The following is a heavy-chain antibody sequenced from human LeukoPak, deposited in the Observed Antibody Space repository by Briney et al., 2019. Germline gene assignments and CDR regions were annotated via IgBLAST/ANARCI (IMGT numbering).Heavy chain of an antibody. CDR3: ARGAPYCSGGSCMYYFDY. D-gene: IGHD2-15*01. Sequence: PRGSLRLSCAASGFTFSSYSMNWVRPAPGKGLGWVSSISSSSSYIYYADSVKGRFTISRDNAKNPLYLQMKSLRDEDTAVYYCARGAPYCSGGSCMYYFDYWGQGTPVTVSS. CDR2: ISSSSSYI. J-gene: IGHJ4*02. V-gene: IGHV3-21*01. CDR1: GFTFSSYS.